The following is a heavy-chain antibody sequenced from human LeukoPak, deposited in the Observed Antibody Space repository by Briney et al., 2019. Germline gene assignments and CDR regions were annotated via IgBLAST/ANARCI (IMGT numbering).Heavy chain of an antibody. CDR1: TDSTNTYY. Sequence: SETLSLTCSVSTDSTNTYYWSWIRQSPGKGLEWIGHIYHSGSTDYNPSFRSRVTVSIDMSKKEFSLKLTSVTVADTAMYYCARVPGATANWYFDLWGRGTLVTVSS. D-gene: IGHD3-10*01. V-gene: IGHV4-59*01. CDR2: IYHSGST. J-gene: IGHJ2*01. CDR3: ARVPGATANWYFDL.